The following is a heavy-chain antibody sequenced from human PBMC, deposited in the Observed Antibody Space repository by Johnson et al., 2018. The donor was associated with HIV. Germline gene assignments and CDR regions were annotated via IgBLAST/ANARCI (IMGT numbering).Heavy chain of an antibody. CDR1: GFIFSSYW. CDR3: ARSGAFDI. Sequence: VQLVESGGGLVQPGGSLRLSCAASGFIFSSYWMHWVRQAPGKGLVWVSRINSVGSFTTYADSVKGRFTISRDNAKNTLYLQMNSLTAEDTAVYYCARSGAFDIWGQGTMVTVSS. D-gene: IGHD3-10*01. J-gene: IGHJ3*02. CDR2: INSVGSFT. V-gene: IGHV3-74*01.